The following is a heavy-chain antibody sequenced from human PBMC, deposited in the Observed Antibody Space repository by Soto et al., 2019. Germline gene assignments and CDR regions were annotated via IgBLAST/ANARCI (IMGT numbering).Heavy chain of an antibody. J-gene: IGHJ6*02. CDR2: IYHSGST. V-gene: IGHV4-4*02. D-gene: IGHD3-3*01. Sequence: SETLSLTCAVSGGSISSSNWWSWVRQPPGKGLEWIGEIYHSGSTNYNPSLKSRVTIPVDKSKNQFSLKLSSVTAADTAVYYCARSQYDFWSGYFTSDYYYGMDVWGQGTTVTVSS. CDR1: GGSISSSNW. CDR3: ARSQYDFWSGYFTSDYYYGMDV.